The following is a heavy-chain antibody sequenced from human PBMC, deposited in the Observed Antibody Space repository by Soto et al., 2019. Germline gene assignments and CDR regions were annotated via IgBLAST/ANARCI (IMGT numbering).Heavy chain of an antibody. CDR1: GYTFTGYY. Sequence: AASVKVSCKASGYTFTGYYMHWVRQAPGQGLEWMGWINPNSGGTNYAQKFQGWVTMTRDTSISTAYMELSRLRSDDTAVYYCARDRGYCSSTSCYAPHYYYYMDVWGKGTTVTVSS. J-gene: IGHJ6*03. CDR2: INPNSGGT. V-gene: IGHV1-2*04. D-gene: IGHD2-2*01. CDR3: ARDRGYCSSTSCYAPHYYYYMDV.